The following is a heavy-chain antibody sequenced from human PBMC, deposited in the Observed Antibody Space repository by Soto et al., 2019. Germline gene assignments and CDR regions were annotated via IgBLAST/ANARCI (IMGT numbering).Heavy chain of an antibody. CDR1: GNSFTSYW. V-gene: IGHV5-10-1*01. CDR2: IDPGDSET. CDR3: VRPIYNRNRHFDY. D-gene: IGHD1-1*01. J-gene: IGHJ4*02. Sequence: ESLKISCKGSGNSFTSYWISWVRQVPGKGLEWVGRIDPGDSETAYSRSLRDHVTISTDDSTSTAFLQWTSLKASDSAIYYCVRPIYNRNRHFDYSGQGIQVTLFS.